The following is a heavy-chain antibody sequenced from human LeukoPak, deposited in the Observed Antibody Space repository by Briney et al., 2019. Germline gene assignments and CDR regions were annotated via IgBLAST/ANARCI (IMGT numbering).Heavy chain of an antibody. CDR2: INTDGSST. V-gene: IGHV3-74*01. CDR1: GFTFSSYS. Sequence: GGSLRLSCAASGFTFSSYSMNWVRQAPGKGLVWVSRINTDGSSTSYVDSVKGRFTISRDNAKNTLYLQMNSLRAEDTAVYYCARDGQMRSGWYFHYWGLGTLVTVSS. D-gene: IGHD6-19*01. J-gene: IGHJ4*02. CDR3: ARDGQMRSGWYFHY.